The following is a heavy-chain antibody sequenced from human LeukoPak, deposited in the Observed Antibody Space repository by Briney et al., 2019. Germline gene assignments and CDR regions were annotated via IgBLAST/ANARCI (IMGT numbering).Heavy chain of an antibody. J-gene: IGHJ3*02. Sequence: SETLSLTYAVYGGSFSGYYWSWIRQPPGKGLEWIGEINHSGSTNYNPSLKSRVTISVDTSKNQFSLKLSPVTAADTAVYYCARANQQLDAFDIWGQGTMVTVSS. D-gene: IGHD6-13*01. CDR3: ARANQQLDAFDI. V-gene: IGHV4-34*01. CDR2: INHSGST. CDR1: GGSFSGYY.